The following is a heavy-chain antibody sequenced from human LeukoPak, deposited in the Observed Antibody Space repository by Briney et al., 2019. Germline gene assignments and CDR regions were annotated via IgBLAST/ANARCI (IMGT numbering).Heavy chain of an antibody. J-gene: IGHJ4*02. CDR1: GYTFTSYG. D-gene: IGHD6-19*01. CDR2: ISAYNGNT. V-gene: IGHV1-18*04. CDR3: ARFKVAAPSDY. Sequence: ASVKVSCKASGYTFTSYGISWVRHAPGQGPERIGWISAYNGNTNYAQKLQGRATMTADTSTSTAYMELRSLRSGDTAVYYCARFKVAAPSDYWGQGTLVTVSS.